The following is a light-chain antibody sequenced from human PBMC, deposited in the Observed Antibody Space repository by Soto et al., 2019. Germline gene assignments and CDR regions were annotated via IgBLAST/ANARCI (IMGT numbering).Light chain of an antibody. CDR2: KAS. J-gene: IGKJ1*01. Sequence: DIQMTQSPSTLSASVGYRFTITCRASQSISSWLAWYQQKPGKAPKLLIYKASSLESGVPSMFSGSGSETEFTLTISSLQPDDFATYYCQHYNSYSTFGQGTKVDIK. CDR3: QHYNSYST. CDR1: QSISSW. V-gene: IGKV1-5*03.